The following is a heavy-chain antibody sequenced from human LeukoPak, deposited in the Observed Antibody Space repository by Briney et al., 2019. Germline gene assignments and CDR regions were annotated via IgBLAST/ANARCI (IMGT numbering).Heavy chain of an antibody. CDR2: LFSGGDT. V-gene: IGHV3-66*04. D-gene: IGHD5-12*01. CDR1: GFSFSRYY. Sequence: GGSLRLSCAASGFSFSRYYMSWVRQAPGKGLEWVSVLFSGGDTYYADSVKDRFSISRDSSRETLFLQMNSLRADDAAVYYCARQGYDSGFDYWGHGTMVTVSS. J-gene: IGHJ4*01. CDR3: ARQGYDSGFDY.